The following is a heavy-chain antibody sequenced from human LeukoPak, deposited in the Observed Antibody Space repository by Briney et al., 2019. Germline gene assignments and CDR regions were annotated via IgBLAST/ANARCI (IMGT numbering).Heavy chain of an antibody. CDR3: ATRSPTNDYDDY. D-gene: IGHD4/OR15-4a*01. Sequence: SETLSLTCTVSGGSISSSSYYWGWIRQPPGTGLEWIGSIYYSGSTYYNPSLKSRVTISVDTSKNQFSLKLSSVTAADTAVYYCATRSPTNDYDDYWGQGTLVTVSS. CDR2: IYYSGST. V-gene: IGHV4-39*01. J-gene: IGHJ4*02. CDR1: GGSISSSSYY.